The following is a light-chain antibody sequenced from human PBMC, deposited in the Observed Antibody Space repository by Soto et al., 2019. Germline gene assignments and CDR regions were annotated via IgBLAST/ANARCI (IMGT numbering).Light chain of an antibody. CDR1: EGISNF. CDR3: QQFDSLPLT. Sequence: DIQMTQSPSSLSASVGDRVTISCQASEGISNFLNWYQQKPGKAPKILIYDASVLEAAVPSRFSGGGSGTHFTLTISNLQAEDVGTYYCQQFDSLPLTFGGGTNVEIK. V-gene: IGKV1-33*01. CDR2: DAS. J-gene: IGKJ4*01.